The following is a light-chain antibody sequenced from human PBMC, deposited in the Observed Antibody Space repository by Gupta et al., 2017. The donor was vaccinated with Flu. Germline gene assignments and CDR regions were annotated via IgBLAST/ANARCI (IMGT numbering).Light chain of an antibody. Sequence: QSALTQPASVSGSPGQSIAISCTGTSSDVGGYNYVSWYQQHPGKAPKLTVFEVSNRPSGVSNRFSGSKSGNTASLTISGLQAEDEADYYCSSHTSSGAYVFGTGTKVTVL. CDR1: SSDVGGYNY. V-gene: IGLV2-14*01. J-gene: IGLJ1*01. CDR3: SSHTSSGAYV. CDR2: EVS.